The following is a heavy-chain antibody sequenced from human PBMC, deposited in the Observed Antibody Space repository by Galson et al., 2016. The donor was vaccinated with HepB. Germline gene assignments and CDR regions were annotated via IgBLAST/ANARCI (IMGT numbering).Heavy chain of an antibody. Sequence: PALVKPTQTLTLTCSFSGFSLRTPGVGVGWIRQPPGEALEWLALIYWDDNKHYSTPLQSRLTITKDTSKNQVVLTMTNMDPVDTATYYCAHRGYSFWTDTPSWFDSWGQGTLVIVSS. V-gene: IGHV2-5*02. D-gene: IGHD3/OR15-3a*01. CDR1: GFSLRTPGVG. J-gene: IGHJ5*01. CDR2: IYWDDNK. CDR3: AHRGYSFWTDTPSWFDS.